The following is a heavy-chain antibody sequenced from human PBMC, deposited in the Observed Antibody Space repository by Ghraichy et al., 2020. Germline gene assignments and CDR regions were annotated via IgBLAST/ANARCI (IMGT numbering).Heavy chain of an antibody. Sequence: SLRLSCAASGFNFDEYAMHWVRQVPGKGLEWVSGISWNSDSIGYADSVKGRFTISRDNAKNSLFLQMNSLRAEDTALYYCAKVRRIAVAIVVPYYFDHWGQGTLVTVSS. CDR2: ISWNSDSI. CDR1: GFNFDEYA. J-gene: IGHJ4*02. D-gene: IGHD6-19*01. V-gene: IGHV3-9*01. CDR3: AKVRRIAVAIVVPYYFDH.